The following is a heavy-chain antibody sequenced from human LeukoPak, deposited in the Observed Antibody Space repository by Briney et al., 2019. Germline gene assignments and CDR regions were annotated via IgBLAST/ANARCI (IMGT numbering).Heavy chain of an antibody. D-gene: IGHD6-19*01. CDR2: INTDGSST. CDR3: ARVLVVAGTGAFDF. CDR1: GFTFSNYW. J-gene: IGHJ3*01. V-gene: IGHV3-74*01. Sequence: GGSLRLSCAASGFTFSNYWMHWVRQAPGKELVWVSRINTDGSSTIYADSVKGRFTISRDNAKNTLYLQMNSLRAEDTAVYYCARVLVVAGTGAFDFWGQGTMVTVSS.